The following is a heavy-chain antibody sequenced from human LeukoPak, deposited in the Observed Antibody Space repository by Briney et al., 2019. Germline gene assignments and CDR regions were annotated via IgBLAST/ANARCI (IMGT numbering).Heavy chain of an antibody. CDR2: ISSSSSYI. CDR3: ARDRPHQGMDV. CDR1: GFTFSSYS. Sequence: PGGSLRLSCAASGFTFSSYSMNWVRQAPGKGLEWVSSISSSSSYIYYADSVKGRFTISRDNAKNTLYLQMNSLEAGDTAVYYCARDRPHQGMDVWGQGTTVTVSS. J-gene: IGHJ6*02. V-gene: IGHV3-21*01.